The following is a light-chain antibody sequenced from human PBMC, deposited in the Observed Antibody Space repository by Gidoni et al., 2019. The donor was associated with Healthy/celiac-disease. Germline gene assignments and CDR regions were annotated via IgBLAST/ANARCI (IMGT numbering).Light chain of an antibody. CDR2: GAS. J-gene: IGKJ4*01. Sequence: EIVMTQSPATLSVSPGERATLSCRASQSVSSNLAWYQQKPGQAPRLLIYGASTRATGIPARFSGSGSGTEFTLTISSLQSEDFAVYYCQQYNNWPQLTFGGGTKVENK. CDR1: QSVSSN. CDR3: QQYNNWPQLT. V-gene: IGKV3-15*01.